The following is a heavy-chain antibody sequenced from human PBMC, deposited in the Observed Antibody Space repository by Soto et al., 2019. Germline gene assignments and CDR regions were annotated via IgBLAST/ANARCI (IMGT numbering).Heavy chain of an antibody. CDR2: IRYDGSEE. CDR3: ARDSATVLTPADARDI. CDR1: GFVFSIFG. J-gene: IGHJ3*02. Sequence: QVQLVESGGGVVQPGRSLKLSCAASGFVFSIFGMHWVRQAPGKGLEWVAVIRYDGSEEYYADSVKGRFTISRDNSKNTLVLEMNSISADATARYYCARDSATVLTPADARDIWGDGTLVTVSS. V-gene: IGHV3-33*01. D-gene: IGHD4-17*01.